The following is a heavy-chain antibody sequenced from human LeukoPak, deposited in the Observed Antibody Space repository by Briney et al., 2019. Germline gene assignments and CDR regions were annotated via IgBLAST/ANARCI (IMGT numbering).Heavy chain of an antibody. CDR1: GFTFSSYG. Sequence: GRSLRLSCAASGFTFSSYGMHWVRQAPGKGLEWVAVISYDGSNKYYADSVKGRFTISRDNSKNTLYLQMNSLRAEDTAVYYCAKLTWIQLWSTGGRGIHYWGQGTLVTVSS. V-gene: IGHV3-30*18. D-gene: IGHD5-18*01. J-gene: IGHJ4*02. CDR3: AKLTWIQLWSTGGRGIHY. CDR2: ISYDGSNK.